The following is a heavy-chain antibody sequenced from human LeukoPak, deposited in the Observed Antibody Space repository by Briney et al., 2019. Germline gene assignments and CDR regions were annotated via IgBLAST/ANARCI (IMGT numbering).Heavy chain of an antibody. CDR1: GNSISSGDNY. D-gene: IGHD3-10*01. Sequence: SETLSLTCTVSGNSISSGDNYWSWIRQPAGKGLEWIGRIYTSGSTNYNPSLKSRVTISVDTSKNQFSLKLSSVTAADTAVYYCARARALWSGADYFDYWGQGTLVTVSS. V-gene: IGHV4-61*02. CDR2: IYTSGST. J-gene: IGHJ4*02. CDR3: ARARALWSGADYFDY.